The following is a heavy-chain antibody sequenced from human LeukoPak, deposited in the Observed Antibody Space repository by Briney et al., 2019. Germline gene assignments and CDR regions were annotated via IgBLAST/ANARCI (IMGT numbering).Heavy chain of an antibody. V-gene: IGHV3-74*01. Sequence: GGSLRLSCAASGFTFSSYWMHWVRQAPGKGLVWVSRINTDGSSTSYADSVKGRFSISRDNAKNTLYLQMNSLRAEDAAVYYCARDRYYYDSSGIGGDDYWGQGTLVTVSS. CDR3: ARDRYYYDSSGIGGDDY. J-gene: IGHJ4*02. CDR2: INTDGSST. D-gene: IGHD3-22*01. CDR1: GFTFSSYW.